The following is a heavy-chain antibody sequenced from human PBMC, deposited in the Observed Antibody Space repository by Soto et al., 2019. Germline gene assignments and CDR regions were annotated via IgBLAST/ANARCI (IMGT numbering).Heavy chain of an antibody. V-gene: IGHV4-28*01. CDR2: SKHSGST. J-gene: IGHJ4*02. CDR1: GDSMNTDKW. D-gene: IGHD3-22*01. CDR3: ARKIGGYYPFDY. Sequence: QVHLQESGPGLVKPSDTLSLTCAVSGDSMNTDKWWGWIRQPPGKGLEWIGYSKHSGSTHYNPSLNSRVTMSVDTSKNQFSLKLTSVTAADTAVYYCARKIGGYYPFDYWGQGILVTVSS.